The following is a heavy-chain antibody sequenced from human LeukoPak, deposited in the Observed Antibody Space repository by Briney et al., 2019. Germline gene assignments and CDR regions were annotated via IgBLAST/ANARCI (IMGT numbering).Heavy chain of an antibody. CDR1: GGTFGSYA. V-gene: IGHV1-69*05. CDR2: IIPIFGTA. CDR3: ARTSGSNGDYYYYMGV. J-gene: IGHJ6*03. Sequence: GASVKVSRKASGGTFGSYAISWVRQAPRQGLEWMGGIIPIFGTANYAQKFQGRVTITTDESTSTAYMELSSLRSEDTAVYYCARTSGSNGDYYYYMGVWGKGTTVTVSS. D-gene: IGHD3-10*01.